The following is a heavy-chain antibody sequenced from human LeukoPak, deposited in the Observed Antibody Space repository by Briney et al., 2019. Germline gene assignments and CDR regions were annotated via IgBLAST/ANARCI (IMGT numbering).Heavy chain of an antibody. V-gene: IGHV3-30*18. J-gene: IGHJ6*04. CDR3: AKDHVDYYGMDV. CDR1: GFTFRSYG. Sequence: GSSLRLPGAASGFTFRSYGMHWVRQAPGKWLEWVAVISYDGSNKYYADSVKGRFTISRDNSKNTLYLQMNSLRAEDTAVYYCAKDHVDYYGMDVWGKGTTVIVSS. CDR2: ISYDGSNK. D-gene: IGHD2-21*01.